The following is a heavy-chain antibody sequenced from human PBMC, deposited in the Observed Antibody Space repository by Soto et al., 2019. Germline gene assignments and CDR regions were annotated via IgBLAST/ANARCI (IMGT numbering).Heavy chain of an antibody. Sequence: PSETLSLTCTVSGGSISSSSYYWGWIRQPPGKGLEWIGSIYYSGSTYYNPSLKSRVTISVDTSKNQFSLKLSSVTAADTAVYYCARRIPSMVRGVIRYYYYYMDVWGKGTTVTVSS. CDR1: GGSISSSSYY. V-gene: IGHV4-39*01. D-gene: IGHD3-10*01. J-gene: IGHJ6*03. CDR2: IYYSGST. CDR3: ARRIPSMVRGVIRYYYYYMDV.